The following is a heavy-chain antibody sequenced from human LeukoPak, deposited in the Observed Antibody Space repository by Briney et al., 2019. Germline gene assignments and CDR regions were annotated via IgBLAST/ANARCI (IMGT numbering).Heavy chain of an antibody. D-gene: IGHD7-27*01. V-gene: IGHV1-2*02. CDR3: ARDPPPTGDGYFDY. CDR2: INPNSGAT. CDR1: RYTFTGYY. Sequence: GASVKVSCKASRYTFTGYYMHWVRQAPGQGLEWMGWINPNSGATNYAQKFQDRVTMTWDTSISTAYMELSRLRSDDTAVYFCARDPPPTGDGYFDYWGQGTLVTVSS. J-gene: IGHJ4*02.